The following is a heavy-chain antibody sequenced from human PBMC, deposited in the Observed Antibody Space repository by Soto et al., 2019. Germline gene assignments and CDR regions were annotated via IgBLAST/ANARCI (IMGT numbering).Heavy chain of an antibody. CDR1: GGSISGSSYY. D-gene: IGHD2-15*01. CDR2: IYYRGRT. J-gene: IGHJ5*02. V-gene: IGHV4-39*01. Sequence: QLQLQESGPGLVKPSETLSLTCTVSGGSISGSSYYWGWIRQPPGKVLEWIGVIYYRGRTYYNPSLKRRLTISKDTSKPQVALELNSVTAADTSVYYCACPGDRCYSYCHYFSPWGQGTLVTVSS. CDR3: ACPGDRCYSYCHYFSP.